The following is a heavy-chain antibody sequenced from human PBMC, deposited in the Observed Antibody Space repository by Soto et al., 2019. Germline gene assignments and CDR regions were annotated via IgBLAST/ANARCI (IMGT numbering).Heavy chain of an antibody. D-gene: IGHD1-26*01. J-gene: IGHJ4*02. CDR1: VGTFSSYS. V-gene: IGHV1-69*01. CDR2: IIPIFGTA. Sequence: QVQLVQSGAEVKKPGSSVKVSCKASVGTFSSYSINWVRQAPGQGLEWMGEIIPIFGTANYAQKFKARVTMSADESTSTAYMELSSLRSEDTAVYYCARDGGRHSGGIDYWGQGTLVTVSS. CDR3: ARDGGRHSGGIDY.